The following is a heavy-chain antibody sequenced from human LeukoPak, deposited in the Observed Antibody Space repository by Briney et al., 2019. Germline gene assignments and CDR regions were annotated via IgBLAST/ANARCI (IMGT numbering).Heavy chain of an antibody. CDR2: ISWNGGSI. Sequence: QPGRSLRLSCAASGFTFDDYSMHWVRQAPGKGLEWVSGISWNGGSISYADSVKGRFTISRDNAKNSLCLQMNSLRAEDTALYYCAKDIIGVSCTNGVCYVFDYWGQGTLVTVSS. CDR3: AKDIIGVSCTNGVCYVFDY. CDR1: GFTFDDYS. J-gene: IGHJ4*02. D-gene: IGHD2-8*01. V-gene: IGHV3-9*01.